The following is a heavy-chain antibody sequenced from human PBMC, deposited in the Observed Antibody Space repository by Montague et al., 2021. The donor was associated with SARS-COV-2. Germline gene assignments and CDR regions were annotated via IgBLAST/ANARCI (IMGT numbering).Heavy chain of an antibody. CDR1: GGAISSSSYY. CDR2: IDYSGST. J-gene: IGHJ6*02. CDR3: ARDTRITMLVVVNRYGMDV. Sequence: SETLSLTCTVSGGAISSSSYYWGWIRQPPGKGLVWIGSIDYSGSTYYXXXLKSRVTISVDTSKNQFSLKLSSVTAADTAVYYCARDTRITMLVVVNRYGMDVWGQGTTVTVSS. D-gene: IGHD3-22*01. V-gene: IGHV4-39*07.